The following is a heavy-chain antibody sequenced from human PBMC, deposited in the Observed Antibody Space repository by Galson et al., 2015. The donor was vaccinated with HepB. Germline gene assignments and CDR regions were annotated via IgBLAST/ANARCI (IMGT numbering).Heavy chain of an antibody. CDR2: FYPGDSDA. Sequence: QSGAEVKKPGESLKISCQASGYSFSNYWIGWVRQMPGVGLEWLGSFYPGDSDARYSPSFQGQVTISADKSSSIAYLQWRSLKASDTAMYYCARNTGNSGIHDAFNIWGQGTLVTVSS. D-gene: IGHD4-23*01. J-gene: IGHJ3*02. CDR1: GYSFSNYW. CDR3: ARNTGNSGIHDAFNI. V-gene: IGHV5-51*01.